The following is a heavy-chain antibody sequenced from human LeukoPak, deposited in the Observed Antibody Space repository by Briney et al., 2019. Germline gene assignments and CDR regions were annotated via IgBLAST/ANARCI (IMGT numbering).Heavy chain of an antibody. Sequence: MPSETLSLTCTVSGGSISSSSYYWGWIRQPPGKGLEWIGSIYYSGSTYYNPSLKSRVTISVDTSKNQFSLKLSSVTAEDTAVYYCAKGRTDYDILTGYLYWGQGTLVTVSS. CDR2: IYYSGST. V-gene: IGHV4-39*07. J-gene: IGHJ4*02. CDR3: AKGRTDYDILTGYLY. CDR1: GGSISSSSYY. D-gene: IGHD3-9*01.